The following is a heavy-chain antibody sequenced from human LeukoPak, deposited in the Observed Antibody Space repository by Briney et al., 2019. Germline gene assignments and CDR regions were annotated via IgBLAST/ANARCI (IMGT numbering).Heavy chain of an antibody. J-gene: IGHJ4*02. CDR2: MNPNSGDT. V-gene: IGHV1-8*01. D-gene: IGHD2-15*01. CDR3: ARDRYCSGGSCYSPLGY. CDR1: GYTFTSYD. Sequence: ASVKVSCKASGYTFTSYDINWVRQATGQGLEWMGWMNPNSGDTGYTQKFQGRVTMTRNTSISTAYMELSSLTSEDTAVYYCARDRYCSGGSCYSPLGYWGQGTLVTVSS.